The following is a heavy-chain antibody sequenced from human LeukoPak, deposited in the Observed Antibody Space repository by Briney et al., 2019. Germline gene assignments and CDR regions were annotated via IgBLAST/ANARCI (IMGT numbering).Heavy chain of an antibody. Sequence: GGSLRLSCAASGFSFSSYGMQWVRQAPGKGLEWVAFIRYDGSNKYYADSVKGRFTISRDNSKNTLYLQMNSLIVEDTAVYYCAIYSVVRLPTVTSYYFDYWGQGTLVTVSS. V-gene: IGHV3-30*02. J-gene: IGHJ4*02. D-gene: IGHD4-11*01. CDR1: GFSFSSYG. CDR3: AIYSVVRLPTVTSYYFDY. CDR2: IRYDGSNK.